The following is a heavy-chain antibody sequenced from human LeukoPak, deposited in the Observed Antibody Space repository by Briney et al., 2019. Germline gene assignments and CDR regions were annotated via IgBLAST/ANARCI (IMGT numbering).Heavy chain of an antibody. V-gene: IGHV4-30-4*08. D-gene: IGHD3-10*01. CDR2: IYYSGST. CDR1: GGSISSGVYY. Sequence: PSETLSLTCTVSGGSISSGVYYWSWIRQHPGKGLEWIGYIYYSGSTYYNPSLKSRVTISLDTTKNQFSLKLSSVTAADTAIYYCARQAGSFTTFDFWGQGILVTVSS. CDR3: ARQAGSFTTFDF. J-gene: IGHJ4*02.